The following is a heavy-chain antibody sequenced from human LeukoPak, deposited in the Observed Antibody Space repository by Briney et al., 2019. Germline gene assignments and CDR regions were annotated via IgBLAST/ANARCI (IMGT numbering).Heavy chain of an antibody. D-gene: IGHD3-9*01. V-gene: IGHV4-59*01. CDR1: GGSISSYY. CDR2: IYYSGST. CDR3: ARAKGPYYDILTGYPGVPYYFDY. Sequence: PSETLSLTCTGSGGSISSYYWSWIRQPPGKGLEWIGYIYYSGSTNYNPSLKSRVTISVDTYKNQFSLKLSSVTAADTAVYYCARAKGPYYDILTGYPGVPYYFDYWGQGTLVTVSS. J-gene: IGHJ4*02.